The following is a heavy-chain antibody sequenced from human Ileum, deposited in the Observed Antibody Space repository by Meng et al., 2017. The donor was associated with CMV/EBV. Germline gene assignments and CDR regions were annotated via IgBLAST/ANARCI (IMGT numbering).Heavy chain of an antibody. V-gene: IGHV1-18*04. D-gene: IGHD7-27*01. J-gene: IGHJ4*02. CDR2: ISLGNGQT. Sequence: QVHLLQSGAEVKKPGASVQTSCQTSGYTFTDHNIGWVRQAPGQGIEWVGWISLGNGQTVYGHKLQGRVTVTTDTSTNTAYMELRNLRSDDTAMYYCARDVWGFNYWGQGTLVTVSS. CDR3: ARDVWGFNY. CDR1: GYTFTDHN.